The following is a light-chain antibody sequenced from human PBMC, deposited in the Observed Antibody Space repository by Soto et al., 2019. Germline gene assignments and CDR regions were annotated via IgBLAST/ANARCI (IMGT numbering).Light chain of an antibody. J-gene: IGLJ2*01. Sequence: QSVLKQPPSVSGAPGQRVTISCTGRSSNIGAGYDVHWYQHLPGTAPKLLVPGNNDRPSGVPDRFSASKSDTSASLAITGLQGEDEADYYCLSFDSRLSAWVFGGGTKLTVL. V-gene: IGLV1-40*01. CDR2: GNN. CDR3: LSFDSRLSAWV. CDR1: SSNIGAGYD.